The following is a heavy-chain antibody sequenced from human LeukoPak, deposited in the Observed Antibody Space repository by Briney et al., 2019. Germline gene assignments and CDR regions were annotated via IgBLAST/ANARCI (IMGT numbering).Heavy chain of an antibody. CDR1: GGSFSGYY. CDR2: INHSGST. V-gene: IGHV4-34*01. J-gene: IGHJ5*02. CDR3: ARVAGPIVLMVYAIHKRGNWFDP. D-gene: IGHD2-8*01. Sequence: PSETLSLTCAAYGGSFSGYYWSWIRQPPGKGLEWIGEINHSGSTNYNPSLKSRVTISVDTSKNQFSLKLSSVTAADTAVYYCARVAGPIVLMVYAIHKRGNWFDPWGQGTLVTVSS.